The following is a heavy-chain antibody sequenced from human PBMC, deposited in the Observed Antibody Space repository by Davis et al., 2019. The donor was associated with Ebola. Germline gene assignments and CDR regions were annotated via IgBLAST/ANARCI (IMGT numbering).Heavy chain of an antibody. D-gene: IGHD3-3*01. CDR3: ARGGGTYNY. CDR2: IYSSGRT. CDR1: GGSISSYY. V-gene: IGHV4-59*12. Sequence: PSETLSLTCTVSGGSISSYYWSWIRQPPGKVLEWIGYIYSSGRTNYHPSLKSRVTISVDTSKNQFSLKLSSVTAADTAVYYCARGGGTYNYWGQGTLVTVSS. J-gene: IGHJ4*02.